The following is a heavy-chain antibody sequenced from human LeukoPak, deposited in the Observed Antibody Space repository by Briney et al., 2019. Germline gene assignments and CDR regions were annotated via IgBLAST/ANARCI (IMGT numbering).Heavy chain of an antibody. V-gene: IGHV5-51*01. J-gene: IGHJ3*02. Sequence: GDSLKISCKGTGYSFTSYWIEWVRQMPGKVLEWMGIIYPADSDTRYSPSFQGPVTTSADKSINSAYLHRSSLNAPHPTLLYCGRSKGYCSGGSCYPIWAFDIWGQGTMVTVSS. CDR3: GRSKGYCSGGSCYPIWAFDI. D-gene: IGHD2-15*01. CDR2: IYPADSDT. CDR1: GYSFTSYW.